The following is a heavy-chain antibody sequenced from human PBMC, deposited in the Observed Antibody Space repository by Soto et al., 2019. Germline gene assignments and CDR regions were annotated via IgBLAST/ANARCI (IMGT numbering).Heavy chain of an antibody. CDR2: INPNSGGT. CDR3: ARHHLAYYYGSGSYLDY. CDR1: GYTFTSYY. Sequence: ASVKVSCKASGYTFTSYYMHWVRQAPGQGLEWMGWINPNSGGTNYAQKFQGRVTMTRDTSISTAYMELSRLRSDDTAVYYCARHHLAYYYGSGSYLDYWGQGTLVTVSS. V-gene: IGHV1-2*02. D-gene: IGHD3-10*01. J-gene: IGHJ4*02.